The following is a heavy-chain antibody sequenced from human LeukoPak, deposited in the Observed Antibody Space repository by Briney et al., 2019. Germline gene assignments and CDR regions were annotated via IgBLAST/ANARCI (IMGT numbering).Heavy chain of an antibody. CDR3: ARDVVATANLFDY. J-gene: IGHJ4*02. CDR2: INPNSGGT. D-gene: IGHD5-12*01. V-gene: IGHV1-2*02. CDR1: GYTFTGYY. Sequence: ASVKVSCKASGYTFTGYYMHWVRQAPGQGLEWRGWINPNSGGTNYAQKFQGRVTMTRDTSISTAYMELSRLRSDDTAVYYCARDVVATANLFDYWGQGTLVTVSS.